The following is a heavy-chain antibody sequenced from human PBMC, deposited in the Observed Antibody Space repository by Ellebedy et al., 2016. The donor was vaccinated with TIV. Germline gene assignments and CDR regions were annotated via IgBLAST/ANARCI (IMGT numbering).Heavy chain of an antibody. Sequence: GSLRLXXSVSGFSISGGYYWGWIRQTPGKGLEWIGSMFHSGSTYYNPSLKSRVTISVDTSKNQMSLKVTSVTAADTAIYYCARMTSRGFSTPAYWGQGTLVTVSS. CDR3: ARMTSRGFSTPAY. CDR2: MFHSGST. CDR1: GFSISGGYY. D-gene: IGHD6-19*01. V-gene: IGHV4-38-2*02. J-gene: IGHJ4*02.